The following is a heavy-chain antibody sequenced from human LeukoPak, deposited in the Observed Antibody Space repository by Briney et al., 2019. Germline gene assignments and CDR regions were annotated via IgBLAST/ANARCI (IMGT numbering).Heavy chain of an antibody. CDR1: GGSVSSGRYY. J-gene: IGHJ4*02. V-gene: IGHV4-61*01. CDR2: FYYSGNT. D-gene: IGHD1-1*01. CDR3: ARKRTGEQGYYFDY. Sequence: SETLSLTCTVSGGSVSSGRYYWSWIRQPPGKGLEWIWYFYYSGNTNYKPSFKTRVTISVDTSKNQFSLRLSSVTAADTAVYYCARKRTGEQGYYFDYWGRGTLVTVSS.